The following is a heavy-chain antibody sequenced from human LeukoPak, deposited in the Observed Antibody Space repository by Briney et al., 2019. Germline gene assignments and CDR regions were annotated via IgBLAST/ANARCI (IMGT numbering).Heavy chain of an antibody. CDR2: ISINTDT. Sequence: GGSLTLSCAASGIAVIGNYMSWVRQPPGKGLEWVSFISINTDTFYAASVRGRFTISRDSYKNTLFLQMNSLRDEDSAVYYCSIAQSWDELFDSWGQGTLVTVSS. CDR3: SIAQSWDELFDS. J-gene: IGHJ4*02. V-gene: IGHV3-53*03. D-gene: IGHD6-13*01. CDR1: GIAVIGNY.